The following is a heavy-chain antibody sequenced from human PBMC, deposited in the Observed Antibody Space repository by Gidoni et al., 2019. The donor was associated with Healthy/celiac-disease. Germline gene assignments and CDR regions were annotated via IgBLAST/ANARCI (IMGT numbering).Heavy chain of an antibody. CDR1: GGSISSGSYY. V-gene: IGHV4-61*02. J-gene: IGHJ4*02. CDR2: IYTRGST. D-gene: IGHD6-19*01. CDR3: ARASTSGWYRLDY. Sequence: QVQLQESGPGLVKPSQTLSLTCTVPGGSISSGSYYWSWIRQPAGKGLEWIGRIYTRGSTNYNPSLKSRVTISVDTSKNQFSLKLSSVTAADTAVYYCARASTSGWYRLDYWGQGTLVTVSS.